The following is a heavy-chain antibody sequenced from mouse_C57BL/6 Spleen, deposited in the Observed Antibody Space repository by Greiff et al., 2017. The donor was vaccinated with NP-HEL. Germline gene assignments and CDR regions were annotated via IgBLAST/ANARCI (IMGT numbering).Heavy chain of an antibody. J-gene: IGHJ1*03. CDR3: TAYSNYYWYFDV. Sequence: EVQVVESGGGLVQPGGSMKLSCVASGFTFSNYWMNWVRQSPEKGLEWVAQIRLKSDNYATHYAESVKGRFTISRDDSKSSVYMQMNNLRAEDTGIYYCTAYSNYYWYFDVWGTGTTVTVSS. V-gene: IGHV6-3*01. D-gene: IGHD2-5*01. CDR1: GFTFSNYW. CDR2: IRLKSDNYAT.